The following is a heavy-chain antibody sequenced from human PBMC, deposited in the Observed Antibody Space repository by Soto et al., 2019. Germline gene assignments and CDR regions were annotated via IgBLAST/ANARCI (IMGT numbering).Heavy chain of an antibody. V-gene: IGHV1-18*01. J-gene: IGHJ4*02. D-gene: IGHD5-12*01. CDR2: ISAHSGDT. CDR3: GRTITMPFLAPAY. CDR1: GYTFTNYP. Sequence: QVHLVQSGAEVKKPGASVTVSCKASGYTFTNYPITWVRRAPGQGLEWMGWISAHSGDTKYAQKFQGRVTMTTDTSTSTAYLELRSLRSDDTAVYYCGRTITMPFLAPAYWGQGTLVTVSS.